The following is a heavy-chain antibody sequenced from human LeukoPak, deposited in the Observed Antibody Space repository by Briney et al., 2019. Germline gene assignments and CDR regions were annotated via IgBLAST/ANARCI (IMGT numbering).Heavy chain of an antibody. CDR3: ARVRGESLRWFDP. CDR1: GFTFSSSW. CDR2: INSDGRST. Sequence: GGSLRLSCAASGFTFSSSWMHWVRQAPGKGLVWASRINSDGRSTSYADSVKGRFTVSRDNAKNTLYLHMSSLRAEDTAVYYCARVRGESLRWFDPWGQGTLVTASS. J-gene: IGHJ5*02. D-gene: IGHD3-10*01. V-gene: IGHV3-74*01.